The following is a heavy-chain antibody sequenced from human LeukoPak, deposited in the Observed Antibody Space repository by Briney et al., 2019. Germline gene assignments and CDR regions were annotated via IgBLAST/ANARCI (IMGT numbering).Heavy chain of an antibody. CDR2: IYYSGST. D-gene: IGHD1-26*01. V-gene: IGHV4-59*08. J-gene: IGHJ4*02. CDR1: GGSISSYY. CDR3: ARIKWELPGGFDS. Sequence: SETLSLTCTVSGGSISSYYWSWIRQPPGKGLEWIGYIYYSGSTNYNPSLKSRVTISVDTSKNQFSLKLSSVTAADTAVYYCARIKWELPGGFDSWGQGTLVTVSS.